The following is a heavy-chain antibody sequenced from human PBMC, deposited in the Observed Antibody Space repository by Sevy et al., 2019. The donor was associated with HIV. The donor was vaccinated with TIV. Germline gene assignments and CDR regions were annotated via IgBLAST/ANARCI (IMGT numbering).Heavy chain of an antibody. CDR2: IDPISVGT. V-gene: IGHV1-2*02. CDR1: GYTFTGHY. Sequence: ASVKVSCKASGYTFTGHYLHWVRQAPGRGLEWMGWIDPISVGTNYAQKFKGRVTMATDTSISTAYIELSRLRFDDTAMYYCVRIRFQTGAFDSWGQGTLVTVSS. CDR3: VRIRFQTGAFDS. D-gene: IGHD7-27*01. J-gene: IGHJ4*02.